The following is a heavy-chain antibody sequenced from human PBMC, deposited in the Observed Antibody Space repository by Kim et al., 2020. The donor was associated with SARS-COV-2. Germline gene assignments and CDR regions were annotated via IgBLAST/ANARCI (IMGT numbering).Heavy chain of an antibody. CDR1: GFTFSSYG. Sequence: GGSLRLSCAASGFTFSSYGMHWVRQAPGKGLEWVAVIWYDGSNKYYADSVKGRLTISRDNSKNTLYLQMNSLRAEDTAVYYCARARPAGRSVTTSQPFDYWGQGTLVTVSS. V-gene: IGHV3-33*08. J-gene: IGHJ4*02. CDR2: IWYDGSNK. D-gene: IGHD4-17*01. CDR3: ARARPAGRSVTTSQPFDY.